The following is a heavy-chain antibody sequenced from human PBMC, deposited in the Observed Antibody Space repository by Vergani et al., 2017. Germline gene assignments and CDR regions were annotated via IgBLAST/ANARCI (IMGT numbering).Heavy chain of an antibody. J-gene: IGHJ5*02. V-gene: IGHV4-39*01. CDR3: TRHLEVGADNNWFDP. D-gene: IGHD3-3*01. CDR1: NYSVSNTFYY. Sequence: QVQLQESGPGLVKPSETLSLPCTVSNYSVSNTFYYWGWIRQTPGKGWEWIGSIYYSGSTYYNPALESRVTVSVDTSKCQFSLKLSSVTAADTAVYYCTRHLEVGADNNWFDPWGQGTLVTVSS. CDR2: IYYSGST.